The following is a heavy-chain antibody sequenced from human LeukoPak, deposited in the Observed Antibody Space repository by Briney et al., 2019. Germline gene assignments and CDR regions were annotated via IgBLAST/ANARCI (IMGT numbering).Heavy chain of an antibody. CDR1: GFTFSDYY. CDR2: ISSSGSTI. CDR3: ARDTTVTTFDYYYGMDV. Sequence: RSGGSLILSCAASGFTFSDYYMSWIRQAPGKGLEWVSYISSSGSTIYYADSVKGRFTISRDNAKNSLYLQMNSLRAEDTAVYYCARDTTVTTFDYYYGMDVWGQGTTVTVSS. D-gene: IGHD4-17*01. J-gene: IGHJ6*02. V-gene: IGHV3-11*01.